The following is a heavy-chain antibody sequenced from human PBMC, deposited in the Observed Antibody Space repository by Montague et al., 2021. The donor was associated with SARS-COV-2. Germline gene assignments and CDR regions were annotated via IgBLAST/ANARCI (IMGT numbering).Heavy chain of an antibody. D-gene: IGHD6-19*01. V-gene: IGHV3-9*01. Sequence: SLRLSCAASGFTFDDYAMHWVRQAPGKGLEWVSGISWNSGNIGYAVSVKGRFTISRDNAKNSLYLQMNSLRAEDTALYYCAKGEIGSGWYGAFDIWGQGTMVTVSS. CDR3: AKGEIGSGWYGAFDI. J-gene: IGHJ3*02. CDR2: ISWNSGNI. CDR1: GFTFDDYA.